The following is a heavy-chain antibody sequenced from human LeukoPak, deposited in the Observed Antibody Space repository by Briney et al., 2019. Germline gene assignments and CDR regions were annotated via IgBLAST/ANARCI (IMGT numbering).Heavy chain of an antibody. CDR2: IYYSGST. CDR3: ASYGSGSLIFDY. Sequence: SETLSLTCTVSGGSISNYYWSWIRQPPGKGLEWIGYIYYSGSTNYNPSLKSRVTISVDTSKNQFSLSLSSVTAADTAVYYCASYGSGSLIFDYWGQGTLVTVSS. CDR1: GGSISNYY. V-gene: IGHV4-59*01. J-gene: IGHJ4*02. D-gene: IGHD3-10*01.